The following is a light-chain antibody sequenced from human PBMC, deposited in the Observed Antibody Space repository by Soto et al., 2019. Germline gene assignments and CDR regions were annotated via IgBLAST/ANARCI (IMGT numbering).Light chain of an antibody. J-gene: IGLJ1*01. CDR3: SSYTSSSLYV. CDR2: DVS. Sequence: QSVLTQPASASGSPGQSITISCTGTSSDVGGYNYVSWYQQHPDKAPKLMIYDVSNRPSGLSNRFSGSKSGNTASLTISGLQAEDEADYYCSSYTSSSLYVFGTGTKLTVL. V-gene: IGLV2-14*01. CDR1: SSDVGGYNY.